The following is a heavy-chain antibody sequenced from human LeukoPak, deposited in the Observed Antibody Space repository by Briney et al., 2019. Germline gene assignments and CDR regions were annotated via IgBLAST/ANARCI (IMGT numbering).Heavy chain of an antibody. CDR2: IEQSGTT. V-gene: IGHV4-34*01. Sequence: PSETLSLTCVVYGGSFSGYYWSWIRQPPGKGLEWIGEIEQSGTTNYNPSLKSRVSISVDTSKKQFSLTLTPMTAADTAVYYCARVPHYYFGYGYFDSWGQGTLVTVSS. D-gene: IGHD3-10*01. CDR3: ARVPHYYFGYGYFDS. CDR1: GGSFSGYY. J-gene: IGHJ4*02.